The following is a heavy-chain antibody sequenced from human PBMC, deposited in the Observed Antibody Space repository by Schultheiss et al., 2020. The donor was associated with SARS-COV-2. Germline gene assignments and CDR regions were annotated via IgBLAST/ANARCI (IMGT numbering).Heavy chain of an antibody. CDR3: AAEGAVAGKDMDV. V-gene: IGHV1-18*01. CDR2: ISAYNGNT. J-gene: IGHJ6*03. Sequence: ASVKVSCKASGYTFTSYGISWVRQAPGQGLEWMGWISAYNGNTNYAQKFQGRVTITADKSTSTAYMELSSLRSEDTAVYYCAAEGAVAGKDMDVWGKGTTVTVSS. CDR1: GYTFTSYG. D-gene: IGHD6-19*01.